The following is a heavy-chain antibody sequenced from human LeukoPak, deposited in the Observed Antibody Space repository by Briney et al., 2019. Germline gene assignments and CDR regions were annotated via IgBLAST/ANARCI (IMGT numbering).Heavy chain of an antibody. CDR2: IYPGDSDT. CDR1: GYSFSTYW. D-gene: IGHD6-19*01. V-gene: IGHV5-51*01. Sequence: GESLKISCQGSGYSFSTYWITWVRQLPGKGLEWMGIIYPGDSDTRYSPSFQGQVTISVDKFISTAYLQGSSLKASGTAMYYCGRLRGWPNYFDYWGQGTLVTVSS. CDR3: GRLRGWPNYFDY. J-gene: IGHJ4*02.